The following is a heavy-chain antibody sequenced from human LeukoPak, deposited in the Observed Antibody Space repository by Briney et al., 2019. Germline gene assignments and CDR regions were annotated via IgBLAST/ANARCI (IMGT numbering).Heavy chain of an antibody. CDR2: IDYTGST. CDR3: VRDAGVLTGYYDY. CDR1: GGSLSSYY. Sequence: PSETLSLTCTVSGGSLSSYYWSWIRQPPEKGLEWIGYIDYTGSTNYNPSLKSRVTISVDTSKNQFPLKLSSVTAADTAVYYCVRDAGVLTGYYDYWGQGTLVTVSS. V-gene: IGHV4-59*01. J-gene: IGHJ4*02. D-gene: IGHD3-9*01.